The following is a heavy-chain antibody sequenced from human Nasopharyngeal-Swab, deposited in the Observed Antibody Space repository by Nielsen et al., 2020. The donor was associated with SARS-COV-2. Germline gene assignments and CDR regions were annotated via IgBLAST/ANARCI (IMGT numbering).Heavy chain of an antibody. D-gene: IGHD3-22*01. Sequence: GESLKISCAASGFTFGSYWMHWVRQVPGKGLVWVSHINGDGSTTTYADSEKGRFTISRDNAKNTLYLQMDNLRAEDTAVYYCTRLTYYYDSTYGGWGQGTLVTVSS. CDR1: GFTFGSYW. V-gene: IGHV3-74*01. CDR3: TRLTYYYDSTYGG. J-gene: IGHJ4*02. CDR2: INGDGSTT.